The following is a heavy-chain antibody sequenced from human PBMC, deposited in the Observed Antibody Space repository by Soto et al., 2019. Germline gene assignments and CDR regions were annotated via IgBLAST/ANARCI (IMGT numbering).Heavy chain of an antibody. CDR2: IWHDGSNK. CDR3: VGFNLAMGAARHEY. V-gene: IGHV3-33*03. J-gene: IGHJ4*02. D-gene: IGHD1-26*01. CDR1: GVVFNNFG. Sequence: QVHLVESGGGVVQPGRSLRLSCAASGVVFNNFGVHWVRQAPGKGLEWVGIIWHDGSNKYYVDSVAGRFTLSRDNSKNTVYVQMTRLCSEERAIYSCVGFNLAMGAARHEYWGQGTGVTVSS.